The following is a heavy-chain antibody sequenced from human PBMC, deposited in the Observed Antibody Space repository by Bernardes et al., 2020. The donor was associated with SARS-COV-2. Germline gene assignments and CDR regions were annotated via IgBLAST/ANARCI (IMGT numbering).Heavy chain of an antibody. CDR2: INPSGGST. CDR3: ARDLTTVTTSSPDYYYGMDV. D-gene: IGHD4-17*01. Sequence: ASMKVSCKASGYTFTSYYMHWVRQAPGQGLEWMGIINPSGGSTSYAQKFQGRVTMTRDTSTSTVYMELSSLRSEDTAVYYCARDLTTVTTSSPDYYYGMDVWGQGTTVTVSS. J-gene: IGHJ6*02. CDR1: GYTFTSYY. V-gene: IGHV1-46*01.